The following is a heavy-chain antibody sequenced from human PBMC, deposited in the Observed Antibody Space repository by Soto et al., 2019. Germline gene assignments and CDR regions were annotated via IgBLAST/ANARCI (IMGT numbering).Heavy chain of an antibody. CDR2: IIPIFGTA. Sequence: QVQLVQSGAEVKKPGSSVKVSCKSSGGTFSSYASSRVRQAPGQGGEWLGGIIPIFGTANYAQKFQGGVTITADKSTSTAYLELSSRRSADTAVYYCGSCIPFVYGSGSYSWLDPWGQGTLVTVSS. CDR3: GSCIPFVYGSGSYSWLDP. V-gene: IGHV1-69*06. J-gene: IGHJ5*02. CDR1: GGTFSSYA. D-gene: IGHD3-10*01.